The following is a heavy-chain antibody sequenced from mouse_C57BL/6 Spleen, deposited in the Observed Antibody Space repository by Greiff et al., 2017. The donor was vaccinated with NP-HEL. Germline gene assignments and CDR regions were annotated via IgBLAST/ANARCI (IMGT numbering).Heavy chain of an antibody. D-gene: IGHD1-1*01. J-gene: IGHJ4*01. CDR3: ARSYYYSSYAMDY. CDR2: IYPGDGDT. V-gene: IGHV1-82*01. CDR1: GYAFSSSW. Sequence: VQLQQSGPELVKPGASVKISCKASGYAFSSSWMNWVKQRPGKGLEWIGRIYPGDGDTNYNGKFKGKATLTADKSSSTAYMQLSSLTSEDSAVYFCARSYYYSSYAMDYWGQGTSVTVSS.